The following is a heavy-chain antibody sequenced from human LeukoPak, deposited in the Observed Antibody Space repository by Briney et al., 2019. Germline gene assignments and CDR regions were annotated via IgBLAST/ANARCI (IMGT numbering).Heavy chain of an antibody. CDR1: GGSISSYY. CDR2: AFHSGNT. Sequence: SETLSLTCTVSGGSISSYYWSWIRQPPGKGLEWIGSAFHSGNTYYNPSLESRVTISVDTSKNQFSLKLTSMTAADTAVYYCQAYYGSGSYSDYWGQGTLVTVSS. D-gene: IGHD3-10*01. J-gene: IGHJ4*02. CDR3: QAYYGSGSYSDY. V-gene: IGHV4-59*04.